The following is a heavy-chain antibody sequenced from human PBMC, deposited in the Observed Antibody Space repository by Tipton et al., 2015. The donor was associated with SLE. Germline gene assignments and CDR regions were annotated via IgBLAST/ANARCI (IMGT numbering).Heavy chain of an antibody. CDR3: AKDYYDSSSLLQH. D-gene: IGHD3-22*01. CDR1: GFTFSSYG. V-gene: IGHV3-30*02. Sequence: SLRLSCAASGFTFSSYGMHWVRQAPGKGLEWVAFIRYDGSNKYYADSVKGRFTISRDNSKNTLYLQMNSLRAEDTAVYYCAKDYYDSSSLLQHWGQGTLVTVSS. J-gene: IGHJ1*01. CDR2: IRYDGSNK.